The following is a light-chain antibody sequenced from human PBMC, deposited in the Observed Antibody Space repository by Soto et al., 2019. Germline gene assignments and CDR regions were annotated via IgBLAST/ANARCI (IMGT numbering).Light chain of an antibody. CDR2: GAS. V-gene: IGKV3-20*01. Sequence: ELVMTQSPATLSVSPGGRATLSCRASQSISGTLAWYQQKPGQAPRLLIYGASTRATGIPDRFSGSGSGTDFSLTISRLEPEDSAVYYCQQYGSSPTWTFGQGTKVDIK. J-gene: IGKJ1*01. CDR3: QQYGSSPTWT. CDR1: QSISGT.